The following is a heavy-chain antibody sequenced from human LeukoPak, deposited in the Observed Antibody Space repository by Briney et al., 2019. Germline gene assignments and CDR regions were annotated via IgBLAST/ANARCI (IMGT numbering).Heavy chain of an antibody. CDR3: WTQPDY. V-gene: IGHV3-23*01. CDR2: IGDSGGSS. CDR1: GFTFSSYT. J-gene: IGHJ4*02. Sequence: GGSLRLSCAASGFTFSSYTMSWVRQAPGKGLEWVSSIGDSGGSSYYADSVKGRFTISRDNSKNTLYLQMNSQRAEDTAVYYCWTQPDYWGQGTLVTVSS. D-gene: IGHD2-2*01.